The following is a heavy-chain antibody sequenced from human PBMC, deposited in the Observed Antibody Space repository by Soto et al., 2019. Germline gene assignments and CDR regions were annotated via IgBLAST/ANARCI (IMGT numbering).Heavy chain of an antibody. J-gene: IGHJ6*02. CDR3: ARDVLVRGVIITGNYYYGMDV. V-gene: IGHV6-1*01. CDR2: TYYRSKWYN. Sequence: SQTLSLTCAISGDSVSSNSAAWNWIRQSPSRGLEWLGRTYYRSKWYNDYTVSVKSRITINPDTSKNQFSLQLNSVTPDDPAVYYCARDVLVRGVIITGNYYYGMDVWGQGTTVTVSS. D-gene: IGHD3-10*01. CDR1: GDSVSSNSAA.